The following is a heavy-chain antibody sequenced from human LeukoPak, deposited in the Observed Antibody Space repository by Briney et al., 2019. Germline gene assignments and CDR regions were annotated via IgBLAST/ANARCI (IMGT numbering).Heavy chain of an antibody. CDR1: GYSIMNSA. J-gene: IGHJ4*02. CDR2: INGTAIDT. D-gene: IGHD5-18*01. Sequence: GGSLRLSCAASGYSIMNSAMNWVRQAPGKGLEWVSAINGTAIDTDYADSVKGRFTISRDYSKNTLYLQMNSLRAEDTAVYYCAKDVRGGDRAIKPVDYWGQGTLVTVSS. CDR3: AKDVRGGDRAIKPVDY. V-gene: IGHV3-23*01.